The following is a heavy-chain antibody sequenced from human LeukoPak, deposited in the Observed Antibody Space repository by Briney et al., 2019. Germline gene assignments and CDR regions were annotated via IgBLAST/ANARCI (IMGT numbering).Heavy chain of an antibody. Sequence: ASVKVSCKASGYTFTSYAMNWVRQAPGQGLEWMGWINTNTGNPTYAQGFTGRFVFSLDTSVSTAYLQISSLKAVDTAVYYCARDQYCSRTSCYFTGMDVWGQGTTVTVSS. CDR1: GYTFTSYA. CDR2: INTNTGNP. J-gene: IGHJ6*02. V-gene: IGHV7-4-1*02. D-gene: IGHD2-2*01. CDR3: ARDQYCSRTSCYFTGMDV.